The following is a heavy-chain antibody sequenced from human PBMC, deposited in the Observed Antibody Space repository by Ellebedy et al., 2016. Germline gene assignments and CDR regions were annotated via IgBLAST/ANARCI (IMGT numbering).Heavy chain of an antibody. CDR1: GVTFSDQT. V-gene: IGHV3-30*04. CDR2: ISFDGRAV. Sequence: GESLKISXAASGVTFSDQTMHWVRQPPGKGLEWVAGISFDGRAVHYADSVKGRFTISRDNSKDILYLQMNSLRDGEAAIYYCVRGPYSSGNCDAFDVWGRGTVVSVSS. D-gene: IGHD6-19*01. J-gene: IGHJ3*01. CDR3: VRGPYSSGNCDAFDV.